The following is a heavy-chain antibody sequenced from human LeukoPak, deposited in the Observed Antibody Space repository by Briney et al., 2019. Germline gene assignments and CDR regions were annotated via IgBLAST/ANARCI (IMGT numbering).Heavy chain of an antibody. V-gene: IGHV4-59*08. CDR1: GGSISSYY. D-gene: IGHD3-9*01. J-gene: IGHJ6*02. CDR3: ARQSSLRYFDWLPGNYYYYGMDV. Sequence: PSETLSLTCTVTGGSISSYYWSWIRQPPGKGLEWIGYIYYSGSTNYNPSFKSRLTISEDTSKNQFALKMSSVTDADTAVYYCARQSSLRYFDWLPGNYYYYGMDVWGQGTMVTVSS. CDR2: IYYSGST.